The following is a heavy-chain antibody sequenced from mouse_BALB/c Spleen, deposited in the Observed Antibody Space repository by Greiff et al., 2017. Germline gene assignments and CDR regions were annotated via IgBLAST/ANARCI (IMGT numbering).Heavy chain of an antibody. CDR1: GYSITSGYY. CDR2: ISYDGSN. J-gene: IGHJ4*01. Sequence: EVQLQESGPGLVKPSQSLSLTCSVTGYSITSGYYWNWIRQFPGNKLEWMGYISYDGSNNYNPSLKNRISITRDTSKNQFFLKLNSVTTEDTATYYCARAIYYGYDYAMDYWGQGTSVTVSS. V-gene: IGHV3-6*02. D-gene: IGHD2-2*01. CDR3: ARAIYYGYDYAMDY.